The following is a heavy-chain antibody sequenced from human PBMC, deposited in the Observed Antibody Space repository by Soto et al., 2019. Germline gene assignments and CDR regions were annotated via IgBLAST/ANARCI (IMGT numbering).Heavy chain of an antibody. V-gene: IGHV3-23*05. D-gene: IGHD3-9*01. CDR3: ARDREPDGIWTFDS. CDR2: SYSTRGT. J-gene: IGHJ4*02. CDR1: GFTLGKYA. Sequence: GGSLRLSCAASGFTLGKYAMGWVRQVPGKGLEWVAESYSTRGTEYADSVKGRFTISRDNSKNTLFLQMNSLGVEDTALYYCARDREPDGIWTFDSWGQGTLVTVSS.